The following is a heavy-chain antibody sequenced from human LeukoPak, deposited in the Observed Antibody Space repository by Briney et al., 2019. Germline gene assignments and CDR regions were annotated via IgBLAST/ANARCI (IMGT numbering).Heavy chain of an antibody. CDR1: GYTFTSSG. J-gene: IGHJ6*03. Sequence: ASVKVSCKASGYTFTSSGISWVRQAPGQGLEWMGWISAYNGNTNYAQKLQGRITMTTDTSTSTAYMELSSLRSEDTAVYYCARDRMTLRYYYYMDVWGKGTTVTVSS. D-gene: IGHD5-12*01. CDR2: ISAYNGNT. CDR3: ARDRMTLRYYYYMDV. V-gene: IGHV1-18*01.